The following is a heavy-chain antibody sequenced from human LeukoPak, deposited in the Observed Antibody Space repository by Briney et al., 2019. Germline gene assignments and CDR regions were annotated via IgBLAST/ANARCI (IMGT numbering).Heavy chain of an antibody. J-gene: IGHJ4*02. CDR3: AKGERGLLWFGELFYYFDY. D-gene: IGHD3-10*01. Sequence: PGGSLRLSCAASGFTVSSTYMSWVRQAPGKGLEWVSVIYSGGYTYYADSVKGRFTISRDNSKNTLYLQMNSLRAEDTAVYYCAKGERGLLWFGELFYYFDYWGQGTLVTVSS. V-gene: IGHV3-53*01. CDR1: GFTVSSTY. CDR2: IYSGGYT.